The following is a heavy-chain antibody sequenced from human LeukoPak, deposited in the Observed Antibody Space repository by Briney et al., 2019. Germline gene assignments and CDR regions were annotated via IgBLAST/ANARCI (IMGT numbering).Heavy chain of an antibody. D-gene: IGHD5-12*01. CDR3: ARAGGYDSGWYFDL. V-gene: IGHV4-30-2*01. CDR1: GGSISSGGYS. Sequence: SQTLSLTCAVSGGSISSGGYSWSWIRQPPGKGLDLIGYIYHSGSTYYNPSLKSRVTISVDRSKNQFSLKLSSVTAADTAVYYCARAGGYDSGWYFDLWGRGTLVTVSS. J-gene: IGHJ2*01. CDR2: IYHSGST.